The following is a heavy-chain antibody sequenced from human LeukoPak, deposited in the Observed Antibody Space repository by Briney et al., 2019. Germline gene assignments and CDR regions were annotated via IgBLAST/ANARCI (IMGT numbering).Heavy chain of an antibody. Sequence: PGGSLRLSCAASGFTFNSYSMNWVRQAPGKALECVSSISSSSSYIYYADSVKGRFTISRDNAKNSLYLQMNSLRAEDTSLYYCARDSGSPKGSCAYWGQGTLVTVSS. D-gene: IGHD1-26*01. J-gene: IGHJ4*02. V-gene: IGHV3-21*01. CDR2: ISSSSSYI. CDR1: GFTFNSYS. CDR3: ARDSGSPKGSCAY.